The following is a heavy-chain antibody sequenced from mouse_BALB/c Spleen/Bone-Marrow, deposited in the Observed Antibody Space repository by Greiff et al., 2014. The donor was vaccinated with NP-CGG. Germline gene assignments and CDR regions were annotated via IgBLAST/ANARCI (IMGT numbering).Heavy chain of an antibody. V-gene: IGHV1-69*02. Sequence: VQLQQSGAELVRPGASVKLSCKASGYTFTSYWINWVKQGPGQGLEWIGNIFPSETYTNYNQKFKDKATLTVDKSSSTAYMQLSSPTSEDSAVYYCTRDNWDYWGQGTTLTVSS. CDR2: IFPSETYT. CDR1: GYTFTSYW. J-gene: IGHJ2*01. CDR3: TRDNWDY. D-gene: IGHD4-1*01.